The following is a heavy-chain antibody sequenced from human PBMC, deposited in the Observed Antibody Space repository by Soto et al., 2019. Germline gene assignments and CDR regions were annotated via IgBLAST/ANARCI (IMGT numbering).Heavy chain of an antibody. CDR2: ISAYNGNT. CDR1: GYTFTSYG. Sequence: ASVEVSCKASGYTFTSYGISWVLQAPGQGLEWMGWISAYNGNTNYAQKLQGRVTMTTDTSTSTAYMELRSLRSDDTAVYYCARKREVVVAATRFYYYGMDVWGQGTTVTVSS. CDR3: ARKREVVVAATRFYYYGMDV. D-gene: IGHD2-15*01. V-gene: IGHV1-18*04. J-gene: IGHJ6*02.